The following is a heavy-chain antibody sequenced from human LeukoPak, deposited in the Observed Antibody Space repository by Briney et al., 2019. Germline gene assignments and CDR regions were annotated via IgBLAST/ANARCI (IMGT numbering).Heavy chain of an antibody. CDR2: MNPNSGNT. V-gene: IGHV1-8*01. D-gene: IGHD4-23*01. CDR3: ASGVTTVVTYLDY. CDR1: GYTFTSYD. Sequence: ASVKVSCKASGYTFTSYDINWVRQATGQGLEWMGWMNPNSGNTGYAQKFQGRVTMTRNTSISTAYMELSSLRSEDTAVYYCASGVTTVVTYLDYWGQGTLVTVSS. J-gene: IGHJ4*02.